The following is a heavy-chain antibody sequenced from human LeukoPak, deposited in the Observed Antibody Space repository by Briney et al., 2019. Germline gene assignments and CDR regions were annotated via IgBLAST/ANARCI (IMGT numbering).Heavy chain of an antibody. V-gene: IGHV3-23*01. Sequence: GGSLRLSCAASGFTFSSYAMSWVRQAPGKGLEWVSAISGSGGSTYYADSVKGRFTISRDNSKNTLYLQMNSLRAGGTAVYYCAKYAANYYGSGSYYRSLDYWGQGTLVTVSS. J-gene: IGHJ4*02. CDR1: GFTFSSYA. D-gene: IGHD3-10*01. CDR3: AKYAANYYGSGSYYRSLDY. CDR2: ISGSGGST.